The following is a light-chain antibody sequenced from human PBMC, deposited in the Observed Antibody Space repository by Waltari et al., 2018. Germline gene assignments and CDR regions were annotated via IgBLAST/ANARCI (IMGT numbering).Light chain of an antibody. J-gene: IGLJ3*02. CDR3: MVSNVGAQWK. V-gene: IGLV7-46*01. CDR1: TGAVTSGHH. Sequence: QAVVTQEPALTVSPGGTVPLTCGSSTGAVTSGHHPYWVHQKPGQAPRTLIYETSNKHSWTPDRFSGSLLGDKAALTLSSAQPEDEADYYCMVSNVGAQWKFGGGTKLTV. CDR2: ETS.